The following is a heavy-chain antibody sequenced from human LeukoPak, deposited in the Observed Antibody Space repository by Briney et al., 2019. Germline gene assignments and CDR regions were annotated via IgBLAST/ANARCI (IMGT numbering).Heavy chain of an antibody. Sequence: GGSLRLSCAASGFTFSSYSINWVRQAPGKGLEWVSSISSSCSYIYYAHSVKGRFTISRDNAKNSLYLQMNSLRAEDTAVYYCARDLQSVPQGAFDIWGQGTMVTVSS. CDR3: ARDLQSVPQGAFDI. V-gene: IGHV3-21*01. J-gene: IGHJ3*02. D-gene: IGHD4-11*01. CDR2: ISSSCSYI. CDR1: GFTFSSYS.